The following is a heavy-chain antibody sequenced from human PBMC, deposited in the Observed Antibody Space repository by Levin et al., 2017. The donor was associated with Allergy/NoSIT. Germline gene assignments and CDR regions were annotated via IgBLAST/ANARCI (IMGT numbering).Heavy chain of an antibody. CDR1: GFTFRSSG. Sequence: LSLTCAASGFTFRSSGMHWVRQAPGEGLEWVAVISYDGSNIHYAESVKGRFTISRDNSNNTLFLQMNSLGADDTAVYYCAKGSGVFEYWGQGTLVTVSS. J-gene: IGHJ4*02. V-gene: IGHV3-30*18. CDR2: ISYDGSNI. CDR3: AKGSGVFEY.